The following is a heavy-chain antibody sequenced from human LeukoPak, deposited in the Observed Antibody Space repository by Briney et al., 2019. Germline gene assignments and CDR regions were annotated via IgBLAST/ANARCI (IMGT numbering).Heavy chain of an antibody. V-gene: IGHV1-69*06. D-gene: IGHD6-13*01. CDR3: AREGIAAARYYYYMDV. Sequence: ASVKVSCKASGGTFSSYAISWVRQAPGQGLEWMGGIIPIFGTANYAQKFQGRVTITADKSTSTAYMELSSLRSEDTAVYYCAREGIAAARYYYYMDVWGKGTTVTVSS. CDR2: IIPIFGTA. CDR1: GGTFSSYA. J-gene: IGHJ6*03.